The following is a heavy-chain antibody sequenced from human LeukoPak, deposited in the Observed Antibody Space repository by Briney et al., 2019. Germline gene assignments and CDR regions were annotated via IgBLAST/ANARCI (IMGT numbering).Heavy chain of an antibody. V-gene: IGHV3-7*01. CDR3: AREPGIGYAFDI. CDR2: IKQDGSEK. Sequence: GGSLRLSCVVSGFTFTSYWMTWVRQAPGKGLEWVANIKQDGSEKHYVDSLKGRFTISRDNAKNSVYLQMNSLRVEDTAVYYCAREPGIGYAFDIWGPGRMLTVSS. CDR1: GFTFTSYW. D-gene: IGHD3-10*01. J-gene: IGHJ3*02.